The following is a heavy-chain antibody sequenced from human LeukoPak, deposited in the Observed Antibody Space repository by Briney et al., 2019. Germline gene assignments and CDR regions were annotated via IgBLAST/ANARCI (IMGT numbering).Heavy chain of an antibody. CDR1: GGSISSSSYY. D-gene: IGHD6-13*01. V-gene: IGHV4-39*07. CDR3: ARAASLYSSSWFPINWFDP. CDR2: IYYSGST. J-gene: IGHJ5*02. Sequence: PSETLSLTCTVSGGSISSSSYYWGWIRQPPGKGLEWIGSIYYSGSTYYNPSLKSRVTISVDTSKNQFSLKLSSVTAADTAVYYCARAASLYSSSWFPINWFDPWGQGTLVTVSS.